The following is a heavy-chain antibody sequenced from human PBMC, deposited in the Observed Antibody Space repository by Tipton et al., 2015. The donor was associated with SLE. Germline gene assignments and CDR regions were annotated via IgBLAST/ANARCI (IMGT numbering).Heavy chain of an antibody. J-gene: IGHJ5*02. CDR1: GGSISSYY. V-gene: IGHV4-59*01. Sequence: LRLSCTVSGGSISSYYWSWIRQPPGKGLEWIGYIYYSGSTNYNPSLKSRVTISVDTSKNQFSLKLSSVTAADTAVYYCARLMMGPVIVVVPAGEGTAGGGFSWFDPWGQVTLFTVSS. CDR2: IYYSGST. D-gene: IGHD2-2*01. CDR3: ARLMMGPVIVVVPAGEGTAGGGFSWFDP.